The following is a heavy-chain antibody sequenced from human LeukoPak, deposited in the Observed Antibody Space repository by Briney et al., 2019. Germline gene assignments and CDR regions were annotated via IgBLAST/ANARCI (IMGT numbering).Heavy chain of an antibody. CDR1: GFTFNNCA. CDR3: VKYSAAWYGVDD. V-gene: IGHV3-23*01. CDR2: ITAIGSTT. J-gene: IGHJ4*02. D-gene: IGHD1-26*01. Sequence: PGGSLRLSCAASGFTFNNCAVGWVRQAPGKGLEWVSGITAIGSTTFYPDSVKGRFTLSRDNSKNTLYLQMNSLRAGDTAVYYCVKYSAAWYGVDDGGQAALVTVSS.